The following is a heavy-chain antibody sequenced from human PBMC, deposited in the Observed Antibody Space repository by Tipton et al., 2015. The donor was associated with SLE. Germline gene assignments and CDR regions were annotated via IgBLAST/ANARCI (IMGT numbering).Heavy chain of an antibody. D-gene: IGHD6-13*01. V-gene: IGHV4-34*01. J-gene: IGHJ3*02. CDR1: GGSFSGYY. Sequence: TLSLTCAVYGGSFSGYYWSWIRQPPGKGLEWIGEINHSGSTNYNPSLKSRVTTSVDTSKNQFSLNLSSVTAADTAVYYCARLGQQRGDAFDIWGQGTMVTVSS. CDR2: INHSGST. CDR3: ARLGQQRGDAFDI.